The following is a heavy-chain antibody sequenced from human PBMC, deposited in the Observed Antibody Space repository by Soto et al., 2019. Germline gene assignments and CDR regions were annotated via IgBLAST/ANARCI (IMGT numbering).Heavy chain of an antibody. J-gene: IGHJ6*03. V-gene: IGHV1-69*04. CDR2: IIPILGIA. Sequence: ASVKVSCKASGGTFSSYTISWVRQAPGQGLEWMGRIIPILGIANYAQKFQGRVTITADKSTSTAYMELSSLRSEDTAVYYCARDQCSGGSCYLLHMDVWGKGTTVTVSS. CDR3: ARDQCSGGSCYLLHMDV. CDR1: GGTFSSYT. D-gene: IGHD2-15*01.